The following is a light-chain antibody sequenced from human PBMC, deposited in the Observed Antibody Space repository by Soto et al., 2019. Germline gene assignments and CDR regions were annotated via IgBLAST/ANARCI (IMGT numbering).Light chain of an antibody. J-gene: IGKJ1*01. CDR3: RLYGTSPWT. CDR1: HSVSSNY. V-gene: IGKV3-20*01. Sequence: ETVLTQNTAALSLSGRERRTLSSTASHSVSSNYLACTQQKPGQPPRLLIYGASSRATGIPDRFICSGSGTHITLACGRRMPEDLALYYWRLYGTSPWTIRRGTKVDIK. CDR2: GAS.